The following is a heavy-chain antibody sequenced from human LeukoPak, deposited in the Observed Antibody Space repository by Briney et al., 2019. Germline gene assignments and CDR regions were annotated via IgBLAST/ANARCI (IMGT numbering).Heavy chain of an antibody. J-gene: IGHJ2*01. CDR1: GGSISSYY. CDR3: ARVVYCTNGICYSRWYFDL. Sequence: SETLSLTCTVSGGSISSYYWSWIRQPAGKGLEWIGRIYTSGSTNYNPSLKSRVTMSVDTSKNQFSLKLSSVTAADMALYYCARVVYCTNGICYSRWYFDLRGRGTLVTVSS. D-gene: IGHD2-8*01. CDR2: IYTSGST. V-gene: IGHV4-4*07.